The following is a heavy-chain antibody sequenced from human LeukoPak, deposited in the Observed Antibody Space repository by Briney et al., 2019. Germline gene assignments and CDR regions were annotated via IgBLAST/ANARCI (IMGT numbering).Heavy chain of an antibody. Sequence: ASVKVSCKASGYTFTGYYMHWVRQAPGQGLEWMGWINPNSGGTNYAQKFQGRVTMTRDTSISTAYMELSRLRSDDTAVYYCARDFEYYYGSGSYIDYWGQGTLVTVSS. CDR2: INPNSGGT. V-gene: IGHV1-2*02. CDR3: ARDFEYYYGSGSYIDY. CDR1: GYTFTGYY. D-gene: IGHD3-10*01. J-gene: IGHJ4*02.